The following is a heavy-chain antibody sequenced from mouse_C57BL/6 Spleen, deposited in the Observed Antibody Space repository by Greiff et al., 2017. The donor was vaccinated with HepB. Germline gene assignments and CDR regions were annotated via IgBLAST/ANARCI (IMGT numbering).Heavy chain of an antibody. CDR1: GFTFSSYT. V-gene: IGHV5-9*01. Sequence: DVHLVESGGGLVKPGGSLKLSCAASGFTFSSYTMSWVRQTPEKRLEWVATISGGGGNTYYPDSVKGRFTISRDNAKNTLYLQMSSLRSEDTALYYCARHLLNAMDYWGQGTSVTVSS. CDR2: ISGGGGNT. CDR3: ARHLLNAMDY. D-gene: IGHD6-1*01. J-gene: IGHJ4*01.